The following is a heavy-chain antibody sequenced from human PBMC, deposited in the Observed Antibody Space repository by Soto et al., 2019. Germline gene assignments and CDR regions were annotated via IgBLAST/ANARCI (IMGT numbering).Heavy chain of an antibody. D-gene: IGHD3-10*01. CDR1: RLIVSSNY. CDR2: IYAGGGRT. V-gene: IGHV3-66*01. Sequence: EVQLVESGGGLVQPGESLRLSCAASRLIVSSNYMSWVRQAPGKGLEWVSVIYAGGGRTYYADSVKGRFTISRDNSKNTMYLQMNSLRDEDTAVYYCARGFYGSGSYGAFDIWGQGTMVTVSS. J-gene: IGHJ3*02. CDR3: ARGFYGSGSYGAFDI.